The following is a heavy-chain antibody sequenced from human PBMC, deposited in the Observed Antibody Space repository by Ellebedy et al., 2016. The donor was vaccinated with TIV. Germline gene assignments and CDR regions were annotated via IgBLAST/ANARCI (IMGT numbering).Heavy chain of an antibody. J-gene: IGHJ6*02. CDR2: IYSGGST. D-gene: IGHD3-16*01. V-gene: IGHV3-66*02. CDR1: GFTVSSNY. CDR3: ARGGGEGYYYYYGMDV. Sequence: GESLKISCAASGFTVSSNYMSWVRQAPGKGLEWVSVIYSGGSTYYADSVKGRFTISRDNSKNTLYLQMNSLRAEDTAVYYCARGGGEGYYYYYGMDVWGQGTTVTVSS.